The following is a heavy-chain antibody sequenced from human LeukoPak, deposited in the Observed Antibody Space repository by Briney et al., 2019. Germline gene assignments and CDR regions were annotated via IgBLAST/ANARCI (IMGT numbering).Heavy chain of an antibody. V-gene: IGHV3-30*03. J-gene: IGHJ3*02. Sequence: GGSLRLSCLASGFTFRSFGMHRVRQAPGTGLEWVALISYDGSNKNYADSVKGRFTISRDNSKNILYQQMNSLRVEDTAVYFCARGYGGNSAAFDIWGQGTMVTVSS. D-gene: IGHD4-23*01. CDR1: GFTFRSFG. CDR2: ISYDGSNK. CDR3: ARGYGGNSAAFDI.